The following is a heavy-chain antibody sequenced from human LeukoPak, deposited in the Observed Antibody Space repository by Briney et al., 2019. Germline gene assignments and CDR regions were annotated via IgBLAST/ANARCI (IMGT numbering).Heavy chain of an antibody. CDR3: AREGRTYNWNDVAGNWFDP. CDR1: GGSFSGYY. J-gene: IGHJ5*02. D-gene: IGHD1-1*01. V-gene: IGHV4-34*01. CDR2: INHSGNT. Sequence: KPSETLSLTCAVYGGSFSGYYWSWIRQPPGKGLEWIGEINHSGNTNYNPSLKSRVTISVDTSKNQFSLKLSSVTAADTAVYYCAREGRTYNWNDVAGNWFDPWGQGTLVTVSS.